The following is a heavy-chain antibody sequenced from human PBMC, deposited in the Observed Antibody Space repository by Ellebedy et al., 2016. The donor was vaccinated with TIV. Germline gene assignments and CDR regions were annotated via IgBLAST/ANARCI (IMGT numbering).Heavy chain of an antibody. D-gene: IGHD6-13*01. CDR2: IYYSGST. Sequence: MPSETLSLTCTVSGGSISSYYWSRIRQPPGKGLEWIGYIYYSGSTNYNPSLKSRVTISVDTSKNQFSLKLSSVTAADTAVYYCASSPPAYSSSWYYFDYWGQGTLVTVSS. V-gene: IGHV4-59*01. CDR3: ASSPPAYSSSWYYFDY. CDR1: GGSISSYY. J-gene: IGHJ4*02.